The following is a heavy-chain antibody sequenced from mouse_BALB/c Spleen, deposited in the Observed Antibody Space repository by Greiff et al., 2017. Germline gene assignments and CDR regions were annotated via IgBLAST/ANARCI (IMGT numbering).Heavy chain of an antibody. Sequence: QVQLQQSGAELMKPGASVKISCKATGYTFSSYWIEWVKQRPGHGLEWIGEILPGSGSTNYNEKFKGKATFTADTSSNTAYMQLSSLTSEDSAVYYCARHYYGSSYAMDYWGQGTSVTVSS. CDR2: ILPGSGST. CDR3: ARHYYGSSYAMDY. CDR1: GYTFSSYW. V-gene: IGHV1-9*01. J-gene: IGHJ4*01. D-gene: IGHD1-1*01.